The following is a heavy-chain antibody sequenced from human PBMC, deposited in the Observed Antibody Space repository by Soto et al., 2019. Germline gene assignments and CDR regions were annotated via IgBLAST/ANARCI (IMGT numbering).Heavy chain of an antibody. J-gene: IGHJ6*02. V-gene: IGHV1-3*01. CDR2: INAGNGNT. D-gene: IGHD3-22*01. CDR1: GYTFTSYA. CDR3: ARLQDSSGYYGEYYYGMDV. Sequence: ASVKGSFKASGYTFTSYAMHWLRQAPGQRLEWMGWINAGNGNTKYSQKFQGRVTITRDTSASTAYMELSSLRSEDTAVYYCARLQDSSGYYGEYYYGMDVWGQGTTVTV.